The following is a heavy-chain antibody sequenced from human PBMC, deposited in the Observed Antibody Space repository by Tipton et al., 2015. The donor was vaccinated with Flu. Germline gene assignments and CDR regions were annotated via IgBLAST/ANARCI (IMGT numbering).Heavy chain of an antibody. V-gene: IGHV4-61*02. J-gene: IGHJ1*01. Sequence: TLSLTCTVSGASISSGSYYWSWIRQPAERGLEWVGRIYTSGTTDYNSSLESRVTVSADTSKNQFSLKLTSVTAADTAVYYCVRFGAGGSVAANWGQGTLVTVSS. D-gene: IGHD3-16*01. CDR2: IYTSGTT. CDR3: VRFGAGGSVAAN. CDR1: GASISSGSYY.